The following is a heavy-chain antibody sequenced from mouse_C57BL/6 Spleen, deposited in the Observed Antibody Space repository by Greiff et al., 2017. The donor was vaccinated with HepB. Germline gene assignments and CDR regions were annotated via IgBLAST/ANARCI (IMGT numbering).Heavy chain of an antibody. Sequence: QVQLKESGAELVRPGASVKLSCKASGYTFTDYYINWVKQRPGQGLEWIARIDPGSGNTYYNEKFKGKATLTADKSSSTAYMQLSSLTSEDSAVYFCARNYYGRGYFDVWGTGTTVTVSS. CDR2: IDPGSGNT. CDR3: ARNYYGRGYFDV. J-gene: IGHJ1*03. D-gene: IGHD1-1*01. CDR1: GYTFTDYY. V-gene: IGHV1-76*01.